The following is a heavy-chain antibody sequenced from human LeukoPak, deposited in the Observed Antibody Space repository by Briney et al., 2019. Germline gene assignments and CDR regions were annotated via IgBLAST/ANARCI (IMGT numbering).Heavy chain of an antibody. D-gene: IGHD3-16*01. CDR1: GGSINSPKS. J-gene: IGHJ3*02. CDR3: GAYRTLDDAFDI. CDR2: RYHSGGT. Sequence: PSETLSLTCAVSGGSINSPKSWSWVRQPPGKGLEWIGDRYHSGGTNYNPSLKSRVTISVDTSKNQFSLELNSVTAADTAVYYCGAYRTLDDAFDIWGQGTLVTVSS. V-gene: IGHV4-4*02.